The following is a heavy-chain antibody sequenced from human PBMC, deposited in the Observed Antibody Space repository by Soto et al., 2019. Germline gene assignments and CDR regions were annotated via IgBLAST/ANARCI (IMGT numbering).Heavy chain of an antibody. Sequence: QVQLVQSGAEVKKPGSSVKVSCKASGGTFSSYTISWVRQAPGQGLEWMGRIIPILGIANYAQKFQGRVTITADKSTSTAYMELSSLRSEDTVVYYCAREEYYYGSGSFFTGWGQGTLVTVSS. CDR3: AREEYYYGSGSFFTG. CDR1: GGTFSSYT. D-gene: IGHD3-10*01. CDR2: IIPILGIA. V-gene: IGHV1-69*08. J-gene: IGHJ4*02.